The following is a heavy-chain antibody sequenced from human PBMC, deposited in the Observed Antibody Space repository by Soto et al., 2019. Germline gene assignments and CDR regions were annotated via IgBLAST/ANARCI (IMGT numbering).Heavy chain of an antibody. CDR3: EREAGYYDRSGYNWFDP. Sequence: PSETLSLTCTVSGGSISHYYWSWIRQPPGKGLEWIGYIYYSGSTNYNPSLKSRVTISLDTSKNQFSLIVSSVTAADTAVYYCEREAGYYDRSGYNWFDPWGQGIQVTVSS. D-gene: IGHD3-22*01. J-gene: IGHJ5*02. CDR1: GGSISHYY. CDR2: IYYSGST. V-gene: IGHV4-59*01.